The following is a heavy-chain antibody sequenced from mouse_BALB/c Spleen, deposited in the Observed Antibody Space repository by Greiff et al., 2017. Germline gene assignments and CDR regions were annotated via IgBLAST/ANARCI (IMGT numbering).Heavy chain of an antibody. Sequence: QVQLQQSGPGLVAPSRSLSITCTVSGFSLTSYGVHWVRQPPGKGLEWLGVIWAGGSTNYNSALMSRLSISKDNSKSQVFLKMNSLQTDDTAMYYCARSRSHFPYAMDYWGQGTSVTVSS. CDR1: GFSLTSYG. CDR3: ARSRSHFPYAMDY. J-gene: IGHJ4*01. V-gene: IGHV2-9*02. CDR2: IWAGGST.